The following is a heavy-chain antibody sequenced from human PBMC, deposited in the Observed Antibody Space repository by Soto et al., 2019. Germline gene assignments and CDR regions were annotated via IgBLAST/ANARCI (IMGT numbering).Heavy chain of an antibody. J-gene: IGHJ4*02. V-gene: IGHV3-64D*06. CDR2: VDTSGGST. Sequence: GGSLRLSCSASGFIFSTHYMYWVRQAPGKGLELVSGVDTSGGSTYYAGSVKGRFTISRDNSKNTLYLQVSSLTTDDTAVYFCVKADVPDTSWSRSFDGWGQGTLVTVSS. CDR3: VKADVPDTSWSRSFDG. D-gene: IGHD2-2*01. CDR1: GFIFSTHY.